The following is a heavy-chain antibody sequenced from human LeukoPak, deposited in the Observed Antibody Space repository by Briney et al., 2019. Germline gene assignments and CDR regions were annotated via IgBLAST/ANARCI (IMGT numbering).Heavy chain of an antibody. D-gene: IGHD3-10*01. V-gene: IGHV3-49*03. J-gene: IGHJ6*02. CDR3: TREALWFGDAEYYYYGMDV. CDR2: IRSKAYGGTT. CDR1: GFTFGDYA. Sequence: GGSLRLSCTASGFTFGDYAMSWFRQAPGKGLEWVGFIRSKAYGGTTEYAASVKGRFTISRDDSKSIAYLQMNSLKTEDTAVYYCTREALWFGDAEYYYYGMDVWGQGTTVTVSS.